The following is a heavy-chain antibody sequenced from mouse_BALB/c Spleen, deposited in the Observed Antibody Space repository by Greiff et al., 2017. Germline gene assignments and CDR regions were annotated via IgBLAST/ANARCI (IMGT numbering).Heavy chain of an antibody. D-gene: IGHD2-3*01. CDR3: ARDDGYYVYYAMDY. Sequence: EVQLVESGGGLVKPGGSLKLSCAASGFTFSDYYMYWVRQTPEKRLEWVATISDGGSYTYYPDSVKGRFTISRDNAKNNLYLQMSSLKSEDTAMYYCARDDGYYVYYAMDYWGQGTSVTVAS. J-gene: IGHJ4*01. CDR1: GFTFSDYY. V-gene: IGHV5-4*02. CDR2: ISDGGSYT.